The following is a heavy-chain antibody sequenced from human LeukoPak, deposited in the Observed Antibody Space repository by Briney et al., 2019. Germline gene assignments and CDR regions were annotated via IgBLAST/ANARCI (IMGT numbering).Heavy chain of an antibody. J-gene: IGHJ4*02. CDR3: AKDAGSNGLDY. CDR1: GFTFSSYA. D-gene: IGHD3-10*01. Sequence: GGSLRLSCAASGFTFSSYAMHWVRQAPGKGLECVAVISYDGSNKYYADPVKGRFTISRDNSKNTLYLQMNSLRAEDTAVYYCAKDAGSNGLDYWGQGTLVTVSS. V-gene: IGHV3-30*04. CDR2: ISYDGSNK.